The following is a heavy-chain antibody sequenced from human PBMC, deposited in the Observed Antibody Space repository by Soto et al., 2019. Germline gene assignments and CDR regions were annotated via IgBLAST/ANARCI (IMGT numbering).Heavy chain of an antibody. V-gene: IGHV1-69*02. J-gene: IGHJ4*02. D-gene: IGHD5-12*01. CDR1: GGTFSSYT. CDR2: IIPILGIA. CDR3: AGSGPLYSGYLTGFDY. Sequence: QVQLVQSGAEVKKPGSSVKVSCKASGGTFSSYTISWVRQAPGQGLEWMGRIIPILGIANYAQKFQGRVTITADKSTSTAYMELSSLRSEDTAVYYCAGSGPLYSGYLTGFDYWGKGTLVTVSS.